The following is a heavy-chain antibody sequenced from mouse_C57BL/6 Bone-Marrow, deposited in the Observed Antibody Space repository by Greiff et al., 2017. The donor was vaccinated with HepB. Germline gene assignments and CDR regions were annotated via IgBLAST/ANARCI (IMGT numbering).Heavy chain of an antibody. V-gene: IGHV5-12*01. J-gene: IGHJ3*01. CDR3: ARGGKKWLRRPFAY. CDR1: GFTFSDYY. Sequence: EVMLVESGGGLVQPGGSLKLSCAASGFTFSDYYMYWVHQTPEKRLEWVAYISNGGGSTYYPDTVKGRFTISRDNAKNTLYLQMSRLKSEDTAMYYCARGGKKWLRRPFAYWGQGTLVTVSA. D-gene: IGHD2-2*01. CDR2: ISNGGGST.